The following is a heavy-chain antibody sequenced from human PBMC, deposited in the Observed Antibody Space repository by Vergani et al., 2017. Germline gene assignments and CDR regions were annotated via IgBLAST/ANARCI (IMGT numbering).Heavy chain of an antibody. Sequence: QVQLQESGPGLVKPSETLSLTCTVSGGSLSSYYWSWIRQPPGKGLEWIGYIYYSGSTNYNPSLKSRVTISVDTSKNQFSLKLSAVTAADTAVYYCARLSSASYYYYGMDVWGQGTTVTVSS. J-gene: IGHJ6*02. D-gene: IGHD6-6*01. V-gene: IGHV4-59*08. CDR1: GGSLSSYY. CDR2: IYYSGST. CDR3: ARLSSASYYYYGMDV.